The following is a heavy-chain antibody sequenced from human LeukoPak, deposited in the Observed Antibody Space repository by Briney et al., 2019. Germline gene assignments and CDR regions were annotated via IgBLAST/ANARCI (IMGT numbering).Heavy chain of an antibody. D-gene: IGHD4-17*01. CDR2: INPNSGDT. CDR3: ARDADYGDYGDPFDI. V-gene: IGHV1-2*02. CDR1: GYTFTGYY. Sequence: ASVKVSCKASGYTFTGYYMDWVRQAPGQGLEWVGWINPNSGDTNYAQKFQGRVTMTRDMSISTAYMELSMLTSDDTAVYYCARDADYGDYGDPFDIWGQGTMVTVSS. J-gene: IGHJ3*02.